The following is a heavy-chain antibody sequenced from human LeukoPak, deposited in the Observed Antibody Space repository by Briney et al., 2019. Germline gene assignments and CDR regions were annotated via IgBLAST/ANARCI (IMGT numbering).Heavy chain of an antibody. D-gene: IGHD1-1*01. J-gene: IGHJ5*02. CDR1: GGSISSNY. CDR2: IYSSGST. Sequence: PSETLSLTCTVSGGSISSNYWSWIRQPPGKGLEWIGYIYSSGSTNYNPSLKSRVTISLDTSKNQVSLKLSSVTAADTAVYYCARDRTGNNWFDPWGQGTLVTVSA. V-gene: IGHV4-59*01. CDR3: ARDRTGNNWFDP.